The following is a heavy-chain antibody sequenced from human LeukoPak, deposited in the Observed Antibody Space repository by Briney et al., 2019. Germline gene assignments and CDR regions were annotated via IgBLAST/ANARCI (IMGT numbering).Heavy chain of an antibody. V-gene: IGHV5-51*01. CDR3: ARSIVVDYYNMDV. D-gene: IGHD2-2*01. CDR1: GYSFTSYW. J-gene: IGHJ6*04. Sequence: GESLKISCKGSGYSFTSYWIAWVRQMPGKGLERMGIIYPGDSDTRYSPSFQGQVTMSADKSTSTAYLQWSSLRASDTAMYYCARSIVVDYYNMDVWGKGTTVTVSS. CDR2: IYPGDSDT.